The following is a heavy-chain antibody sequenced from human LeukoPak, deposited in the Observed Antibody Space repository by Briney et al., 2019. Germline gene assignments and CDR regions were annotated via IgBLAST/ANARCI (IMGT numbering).Heavy chain of an antibody. J-gene: IGHJ4*02. Sequence: HGGSLRLSCAASGCTFSSSATSCVLQDPGKGQEWVSAISGSGGSTYYADSVKGRFTISRDNSKNTLYLQMNSLRAEDMVFFFFQAEDGIRYFDWLSIPQYYFDYWGQGTLVTVSS. CDR1: GCTFSSSA. V-gene: IGHV3-23*01. CDR2: ISGSGGST. CDR3: QAEDGIRYFDWLSIPQYYFDY. D-gene: IGHD3-9*01.